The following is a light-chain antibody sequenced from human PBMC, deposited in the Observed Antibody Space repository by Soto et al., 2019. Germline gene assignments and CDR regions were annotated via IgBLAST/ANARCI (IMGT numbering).Light chain of an antibody. V-gene: IGKV3-20*01. J-gene: IGKJ1*01. CDR3: QQYGSLPRT. CDR1: QSVSSSY. CDR2: AAS. Sequence: EIVLTQSPGTLSLSPGERATLSCRASQSVSSSYLAWYQQKPGQAPRLLIYAASSRATGIPDRFSGGGSGTDFTLTISRLEPEDFAVYYCQQYGSLPRTFGQGTKVDIK.